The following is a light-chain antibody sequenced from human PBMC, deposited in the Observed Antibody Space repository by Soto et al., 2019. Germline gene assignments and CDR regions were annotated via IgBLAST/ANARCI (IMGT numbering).Light chain of an antibody. CDR3: AAWDDSLSGLV. J-gene: IGLJ2*01. V-gene: IGLV1-47*01. CDR1: SSNIGSNY. Sequence: QSVLTQPPAASGTPGQRVTISCSGSSSNIGSNYVYWYQQFPGTAPKPLIYKNNQRPSGVPDRFSGSKSSTSASLAISGLQSEDEADYYCAAWDDSLSGLVFGGGTKLTVL. CDR2: KNN.